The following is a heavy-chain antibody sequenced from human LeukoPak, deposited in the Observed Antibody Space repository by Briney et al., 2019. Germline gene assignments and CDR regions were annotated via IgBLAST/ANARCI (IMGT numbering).Heavy chain of an antibody. CDR1: GFTVSRNY. V-gene: IGHV3-66*01. CDR3: AAHSSGYLGWFDP. J-gene: IGHJ5*02. D-gene: IGHD3-22*01. Sequence: GRSLRLSCSASGFTVSRNYMSSVRQAPRKGLEWVSLIYSGGSTYYADSVKGRFTISRDNSKNTLYVQMNSLRAEDTAVYYCAAHSSGYLGWFDPWGQGTLVTVSS. CDR2: IYSGGST.